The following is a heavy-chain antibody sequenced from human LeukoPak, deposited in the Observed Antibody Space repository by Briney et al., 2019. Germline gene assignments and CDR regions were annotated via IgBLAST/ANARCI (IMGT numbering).Heavy chain of an antibody. D-gene: IGHD3-22*01. Sequence: GGSLRLSCAASGFTFSNYAITSVRQAPGKGLDWVSLISGSGGNTYYADSVKGRFTISRDNSKNTLYLQMNSLTAEHTAVYYCAKGGNHYYDTSGKYYFDYWGQGTLVTVSS. CDR2: ISGSGGNT. J-gene: IGHJ4*02. V-gene: IGHV3-23*01. CDR3: AKGGNHYYDTSGKYYFDY. CDR1: GFTFSNYA.